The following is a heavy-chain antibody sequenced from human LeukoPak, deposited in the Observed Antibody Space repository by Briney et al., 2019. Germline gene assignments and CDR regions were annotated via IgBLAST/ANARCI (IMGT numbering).Heavy chain of an antibody. CDR1: GASISSNY. CDR2: IYHNGNT. CDR3: AGTRQAAVACRFDY. D-gene: IGHD6-19*01. J-gene: IGHJ4*02. Sequence: SETLSLTCNVSGASISSNYWSWVRQPPGKGVEGVGYIYHNGNTNNNPSLESRGTMSIDECKNQIEFRGECVGAADKAGDYSAGTRQAAVACRFDYWGQGTLVTVSS. V-gene: IGHV4-59*01.